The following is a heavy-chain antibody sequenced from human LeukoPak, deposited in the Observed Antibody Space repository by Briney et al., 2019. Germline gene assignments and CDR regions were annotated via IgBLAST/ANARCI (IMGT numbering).Heavy chain of an antibody. CDR2: ISAYNGNT. CDR3: AREGIAAAGTQDLYYYYYGMDV. D-gene: IGHD6-13*01. V-gene: IGHV1-18*01. CDR1: GYTFTSYG. Sequence: ASVKVSCKAPGYTFTSYGISRVRQAPGQGLEWMGWISAYNGNTNYAQKLQGRVTMTTDTSTSTAYMELRSLRSDDTAVYYCAREGIAAAGTQDLYYYYYGMDVWGQGTTVTVSS. J-gene: IGHJ6*02.